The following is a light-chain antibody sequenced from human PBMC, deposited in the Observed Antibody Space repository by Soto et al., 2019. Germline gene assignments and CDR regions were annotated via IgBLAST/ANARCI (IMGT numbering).Light chain of an antibody. Sequence: SYELTQPPSVSVAPGQTARITCGGNNIGSKSVHWYQQKPGQAPVLVVYDDSDRPSGNPERFSGSNSGNTATLTICRVEAGDEADYYCQVWDSSSDLGVFGTGTKLTVL. J-gene: IGLJ1*01. CDR3: QVWDSSSDLGV. V-gene: IGLV3-21*02. CDR2: DDS. CDR1: NIGSKS.